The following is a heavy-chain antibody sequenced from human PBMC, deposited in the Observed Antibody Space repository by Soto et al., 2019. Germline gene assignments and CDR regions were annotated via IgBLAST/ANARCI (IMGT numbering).Heavy chain of an antibody. CDR1: GYSFTSYW. Sequence: GESLKISCKGSGYSFTSYWIGWVRQMPGKGLEWMGIIYPGDSDTRYSPSFQGQVTISADKSISTAYLQWSSLKASDTAMYYCARQGGDYYDSSGYLHYFDYWGQGTLVTVSS. CDR2: IYPGDSDT. CDR3: ARQGGDYYDSSGYLHYFDY. J-gene: IGHJ4*02. V-gene: IGHV5-51*01. D-gene: IGHD3-22*01.